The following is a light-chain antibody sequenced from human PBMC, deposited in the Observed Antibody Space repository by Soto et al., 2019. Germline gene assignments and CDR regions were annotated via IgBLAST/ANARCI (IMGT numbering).Light chain of an antibody. CDR1: SNDVGGSDS. J-gene: IGLJ1*01. V-gene: IGLV2-11*01. Sequence: QSALTQPRSVSGSPGQSVTISCTGTSNDVGGSDSVSWYQHHPGEAPKLIMYDVTKRPSGVPDRFSASKSGNTASLTNSRLQAEDETDYYCLSYAGNYIYVFGTGTKVTVL. CDR3: LSYAGNYIYV. CDR2: DVT.